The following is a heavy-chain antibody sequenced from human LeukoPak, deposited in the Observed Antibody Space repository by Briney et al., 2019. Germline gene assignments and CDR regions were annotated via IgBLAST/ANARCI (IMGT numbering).Heavy chain of an antibody. CDR3: ASPAYGDYALFDS. Sequence: GGSLRLSCAASGFTFITYWMSWVRQAPGKGLEWVANIKQDGSEKFYVDSVKGRFTISRDNAKNSVYLHMNSLRAEDRAVYFCASPAYGDYALFDSWGQGTLVTVSS. V-gene: IGHV3-7*01. J-gene: IGHJ4*02. CDR2: IKQDGSEK. CDR1: GFTFITYW. D-gene: IGHD4-17*01.